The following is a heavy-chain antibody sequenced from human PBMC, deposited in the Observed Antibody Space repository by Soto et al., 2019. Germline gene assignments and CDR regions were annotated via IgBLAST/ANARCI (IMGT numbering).Heavy chain of an antibody. CDR2: INPDKGNT. Sequence: ASVKVSCKAFGYTFSNYPIHWVRQAPGQSLEWLGWINPDKGNTKYSQTFQGRVTITRDTSAKIAYVELSSLISEDTAVYYCARDSGIVALYALDVWGQGTTVT. V-gene: IGHV1-3*01. CDR1: GYTFSNYP. CDR3: ARDSGIVALYALDV. D-gene: IGHD2-15*01. J-gene: IGHJ6*02.